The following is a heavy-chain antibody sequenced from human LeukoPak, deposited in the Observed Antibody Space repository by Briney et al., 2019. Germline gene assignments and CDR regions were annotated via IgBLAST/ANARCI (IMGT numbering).Heavy chain of an antibody. CDR2: IWYDGSNK. Sequence: PGGSLRLSCAASGFTFSSYGMHWVRQAPGKGLEWVAVIWYDGSNKYYADSVEGRFTISRDNSKNTLYLQMNSLRAEDTAVYYCARDCGGDCLRAFDIWGQGTMVTVSS. V-gene: IGHV3-33*01. D-gene: IGHD2-21*02. J-gene: IGHJ3*02. CDR3: ARDCGGDCLRAFDI. CDR1: GFTFSSYG.